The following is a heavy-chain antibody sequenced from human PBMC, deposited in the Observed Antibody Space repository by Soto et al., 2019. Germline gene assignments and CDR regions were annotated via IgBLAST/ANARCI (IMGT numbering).Heavy chain of an antibody. V-gene: IGHV5-10-1*01. CDR2: IDPSDSYT. J-gene: IGHJ6*02. D-gene: IGHD2-2*01. Sequence: GESLKISCKGSGYSFTSYWISWVRQMPGKGLEWMGRIDPSDSYTNHSPSFHGHVTLAADKSLSTAYLQWSSLKASATAMYYCASGYCSSTSCWGPDYHYGMEVWGQGTTVTVSS. CDR1: GYSFTSYW. CDR3: ASGYCSSTSCWGPDYHYGMEV.